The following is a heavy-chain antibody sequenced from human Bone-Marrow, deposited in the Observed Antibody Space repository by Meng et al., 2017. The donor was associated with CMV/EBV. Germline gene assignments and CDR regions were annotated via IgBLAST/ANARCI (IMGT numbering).Heavy chain of an antibody. CDR1: GYTFTSYY. J-gene: IGHJ4*02. V-gene: IGHV1-46*01. D-gene: IGHD1-26*01. CDR2: INPSGGST. Sequence: ASVKVSCKASGYTFTSYYMHWVRQAPGQGLEWMGIINPSGGSTSYAQKFQGRVTMTRDTSTGTVYMELSSLRSEDTAVYYCARRATLGPHIVGATKAPFGYWGQGTLVTVSS. CDR3: ARRATLGPHIVGATKAPFGY.